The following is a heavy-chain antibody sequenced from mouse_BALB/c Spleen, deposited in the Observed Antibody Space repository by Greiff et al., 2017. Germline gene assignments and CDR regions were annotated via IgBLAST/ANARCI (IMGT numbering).Heavy chain of an antibody. CDR3: ASYYDYDDYAMDD. J-gene: IGHJ4*01. CDR2: INPSTGYT. D-gene: IGHD2-4*01. V-gene: IGHV1-7*01. Sequence: VQLQQSGAELAKPGASVKMSCKASGYTFTSYWMHWVKQRPGQGLEWIGYINPSTGYTEYNQKFKDKATLTADKSSSTAYMQLSSLTSEDSAVYYCASYYDYDDYAMDDWGQGTSVTVSS. CDR1: GYTFTSYW.